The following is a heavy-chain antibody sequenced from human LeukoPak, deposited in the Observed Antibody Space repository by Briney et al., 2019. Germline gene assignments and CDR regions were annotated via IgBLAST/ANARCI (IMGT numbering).Heavy chain of an antibody. CDR2: ISYDGSNK. D-gene: IGHD6-13*01. CDR3: AKDPSSSWYYYHYGMDV. J-gene: IGHJ6*02. V-gene: IGHV3-30*18. CDR1: GFTFSSDG. Sequence: GGSLRLSCAAPGFTFSSDGMRSVRQAPGKGLEWLADISYDGSNKYYADSVKGRFTISRDNSKNTLYLQMNGLRAEDTAVYYCAKDPSSSWYYYHYGMDVWGQGTTATVSS.